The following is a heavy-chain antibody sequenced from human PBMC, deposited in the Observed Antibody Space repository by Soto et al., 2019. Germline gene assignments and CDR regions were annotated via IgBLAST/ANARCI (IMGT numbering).Heavy chain of an antibody. Sequence: TSEKLSVTCTVSGGSISSSNYYWGWIRQPPGKGLEWIGSMYYSGSTYYNPSLKSRVTISVETSKNQFSLKLSSVTAADTAVHYCERLFKSTRDYYYVMDVRGQGTTVIVSS. D-gene: IGHD2-2*01. J-gene: IGHJ6*02. CDR2: MYYSGST. CDR1: GGSISSSNYY. V-gene: IGHV4-39*01. CDR3: ERLFKSTRDYYYVMDV.